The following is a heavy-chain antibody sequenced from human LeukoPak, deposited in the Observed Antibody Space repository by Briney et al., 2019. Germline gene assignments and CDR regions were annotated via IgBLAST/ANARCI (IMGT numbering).Heavy chain of an antibody. Sequence: GGSLRLSCAASGFTFSSYWMSWVRQAPGKGLEWVANIKQDGSEKYYVDSVKGRFTISRDNAKNSLFLQMNSLRADDTAVYYCARAHIVGFDYYYYLDVWGKGTTVTVSS. J-gene: IGHJ6*03. CDR3: ARAHIVGFDYYYYLDV. CDR2: IKQDGSEK. V-gene: IGHV3-7*01. CDR1: GFTFSSYW. D-gene: IGHD2-21*01.